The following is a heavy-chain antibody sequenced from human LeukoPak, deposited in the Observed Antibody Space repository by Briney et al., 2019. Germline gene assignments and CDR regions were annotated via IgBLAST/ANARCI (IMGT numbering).Heavy chain of an antibody. CDR1: GRSFSGYY. CDR2: INHSGST. Sequence: SETLSLTCAVYGRSFSGYYWSWIRQPPGKGLEWIGEINHSGSTNYNPSLKSRVTISVDTSKNQFSLKLSSVTAADTAVYYCARVGGSYYFRYFDYWGQGTLVTVSS. V-gene: IGHV4-34*01. J-gene: IGHJ4*02. CDR3: ARVGGSYYFRYFDY. D-gene: IGHD1-26*01.